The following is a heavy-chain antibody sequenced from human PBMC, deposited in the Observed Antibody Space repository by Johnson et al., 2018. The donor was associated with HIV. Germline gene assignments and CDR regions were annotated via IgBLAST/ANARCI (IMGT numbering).Heavy chain of an antibody. CDR1: GFTFDDYG. CDR3: ARDQSNGWNRGAFDI. Sequence: VQLVESGGGVVRPGGSLRLSCAASGFTFDDYGMSWVRQAPGKGLEWVSGISWISGTIGYADSVKGRFTISRDNAKKSLYLQMNSLRAEDTAVYYCARDQSNGWNRGAFDIWGQGTVVTVSS. V-gene: IGHV3-20*04. CDR2: ISWISGTI. D-gene: IGHD6-19*01. J-gene: IGHJ3*02.